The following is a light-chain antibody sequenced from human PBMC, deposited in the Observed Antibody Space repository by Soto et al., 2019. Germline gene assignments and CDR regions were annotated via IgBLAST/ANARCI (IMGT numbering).Light chain of an antibody. CDR3: QQYDNSRT. CDR1: QSISTW. CDR2: DVS. J-gene: IGKJ1*01. V-gene: IGKV1-5*01. Sequence: DVQMTQSPSTLSASVGDRVTITCRASQSISTWLAWYHQKPGRAPRLLIYDVSNLESGVPSRFSGSGSGTEFTLTITSLKPEDFGIYYCQQYDNSRTFGQGTKVDIK.